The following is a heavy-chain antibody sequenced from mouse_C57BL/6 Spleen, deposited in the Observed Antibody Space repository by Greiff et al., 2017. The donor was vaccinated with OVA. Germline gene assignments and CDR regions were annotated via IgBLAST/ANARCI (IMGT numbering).Heavy chain of an antibody. V-gene: IGHV1-78*01. CDR3: ATYSNYSRDYAMDY. CDR2: IYPRDGST. Sequence: LVESDAELVKPGASVKISCKVSGYTFTDHTIHWMKQRPEQGLEWIGYIYPRDGSTKYNEKFKGKATLTADKSSSTAYMQLNSLTSEDSAVYFCATYSNYSRDYAMDYWGQGTSVTVSS. D-gene: IGHD2-5*01. J-gene: IGHJ4*01. CDR1: GYTFTDHT.